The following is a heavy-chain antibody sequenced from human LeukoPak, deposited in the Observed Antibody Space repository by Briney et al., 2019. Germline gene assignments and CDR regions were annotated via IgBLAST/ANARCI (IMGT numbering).Heavy chain of an antibody. CDR3: ARDDRWLQFNN. CDR1: GFTFSNYG. D-gene: IGHD5-24*01. CDR2: ITGSADIT. V-gene: IGHV3-23*01. J-gene: IGHJ4*02. Sequence: GGSLRLSCAASGFTFSNYGMNWVRQAPGKGLEWVSGITGSADITYYADSVKGRFTISRDNSKNTLYLQINSLRAEDTAVYFCARDDRWLQFNNWGQGTLVTVSS.